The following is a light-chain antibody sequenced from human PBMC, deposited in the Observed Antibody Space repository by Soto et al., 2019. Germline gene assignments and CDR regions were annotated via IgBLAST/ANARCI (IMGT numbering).Light chain of an antibody. CDR2: GAS. CDR1: QSVTSSY. Sequence: EIVLTQSPDTLSLSPGERATLSCRASQSVTSSYLAWYQQKPGQAPRLLIYGASIRGTGIPDRFSGSGSGTDFTLTISRLEPEDFAVYYCQQYGSWTFGQGTKVEI. CDR3: QQYGSWT. V-gene: IGKV3-20*01. J-gene: IGKJ1*01.